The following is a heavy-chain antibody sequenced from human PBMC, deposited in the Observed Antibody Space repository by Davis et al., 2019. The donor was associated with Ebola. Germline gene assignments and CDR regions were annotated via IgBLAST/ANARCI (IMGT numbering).Heavy chain of an antibody. CDR2: IHYSGTT. CDR1: GGSIFSSSYY. J-gene: IGHJ4*02. CDR3: ARLWISYSYFDY. V-gene: IGHV4-39*07. D-gene: IGHD2-21*01. Sequence: PSETLSLTCTVSGGSIFSSSYYWNWIRQSPGKGFEWFGNIHYSGTTNYNPSLKSRISMSVDTSKNQFYLKLRSVTAADTAVYYCARLWISYSYFDYWGQGTLVPVSS.